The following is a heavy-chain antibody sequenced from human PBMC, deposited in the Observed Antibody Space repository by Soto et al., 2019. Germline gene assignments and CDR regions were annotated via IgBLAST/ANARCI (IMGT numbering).Heavy chain of an antibody. CDR2: IYPGDSDT. CDR1: GSSFITDC. Sequence: SLKISCKASGSSFITDCIAWVRQMPGKGLEWMGMIYPGDSDTRYRPSLQGQCTISDDKSTNTSYLQWSSLKASDTSMYYCERIKSSYGRSAFIDDFHHWAKDT. CDR3: ERIKSSYGRSAFIDDFHH. D-gene: IGHD1-1*01. V-gene: IGHV5-51*01. J-gene: IGHJ1*01.